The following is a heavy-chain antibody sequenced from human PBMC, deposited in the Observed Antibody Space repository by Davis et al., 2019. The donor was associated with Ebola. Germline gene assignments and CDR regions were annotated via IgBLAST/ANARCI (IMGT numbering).Heavy chain of an antibody. V-gene: IGHV5-51*01. D-gene: IGHD6-6*01. CDR3: ARQTSSSDFDY. CDR1: GYSFTSYW. Sequence: GESLKISCKGSGYSFTSYWIAWVRQMPGKGLEWMGSIYPDDSDTRYSPSFQGQVTISVDRSFSTAYPQWSSLKASDTAMYYCARQTSSSDFDYWGQGTLVTVSS. J-gene: IGHJ4*02. CDR2: IYPDDSDT.